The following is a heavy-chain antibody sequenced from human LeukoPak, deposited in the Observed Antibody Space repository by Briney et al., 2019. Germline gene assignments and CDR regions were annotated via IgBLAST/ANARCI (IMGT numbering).Heavy chain of an antibody. V-gene: IGHV3-23*01. J-gene: IGHJ4*02. CDR3: AKDHLDFWSGYSPSDY. D-gene: IGHD3-3*01. CDR2: ISGSGGST. Sequence: GGSLRLSCAASGFTFSSYAMSWVRQAPGKGLEWVSAISGSGGSTYYADSVKGRFTISRDNSKKTLYLQMNSLRAEDTAVYYCAKDHLDFWSGYSPSDYWGQGTLVTVSS. CDR1: GFTFSSYA.